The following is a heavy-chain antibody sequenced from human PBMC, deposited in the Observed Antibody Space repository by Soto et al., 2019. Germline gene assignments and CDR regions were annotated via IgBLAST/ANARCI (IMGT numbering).Heavy chain of an antibody. V-gene: IGHV1-18*01. CDR3: ASYREQLVLYGMDV. CDR2: ISAYNGNT. D-gene: IGHD6-13*01. CDR1: GYTFTSYV. J-gene: IGHJ6*02. Sequence: QVQLVQSGAEVKKPGASVKVSCKASGYTFTSYVISWVRQAPGQGLEWMGWISAYNGNTNYAQKLQGRVTMTTDTSTSAAYMELRSLRSDDTAVYYCASYREQLVLYGMDVWGQGTTVTVSS.